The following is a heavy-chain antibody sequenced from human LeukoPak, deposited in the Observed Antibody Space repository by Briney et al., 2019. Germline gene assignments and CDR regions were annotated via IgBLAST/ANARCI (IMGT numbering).Heavy chain of an antibody. CDR1: GFTFSSYA. CDR3: AKDSMVRGVIIPDLFDY. J-gene: IGHJ4*02. Sequence: GGSLRLSCAASGFTFSSYAMSWVRQAPGKGLEWVSAISVSGGSTYYADSVKGRFTISRDNSKNTLYLQMNSLRAEDTAVYYCAKDSMVRGVIIPDLFDYWGQGTLVTVSS. V-gene: IGHV3-23*01. D-gene: IGHD3-10*01. CDR2: ISVSGGST.